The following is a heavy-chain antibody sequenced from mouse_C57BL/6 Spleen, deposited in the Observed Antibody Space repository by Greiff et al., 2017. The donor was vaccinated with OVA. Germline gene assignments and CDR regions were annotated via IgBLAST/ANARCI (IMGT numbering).Heavy chain of an antibody. V-gene: IGHV5-16*01. CDR2: INYDGSST. CDR3: ARDREGNGGAMDY. D-gene: IGHD2-1*01. CDR1: GFTFSDYY. J-gene: IGHJ4*01. Sequence: EVQVVESEGGLVQPGSSMKLSCTASGFTFSDYYMAWVRQVPEKGLEWVANINYDGSSTYYLDSLKSRFIISRDNAKNILYLQMSSLKSEDTATYYCARDREGNGGAMDYWGQGTSVTVSS.